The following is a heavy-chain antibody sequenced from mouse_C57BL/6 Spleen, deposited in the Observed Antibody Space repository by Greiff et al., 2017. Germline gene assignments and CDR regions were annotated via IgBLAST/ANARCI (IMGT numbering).Heavy chain of an antibody. V-gene: IGHV1-7*01. CDR1: GYTFTSYW. J-gene: IGHJ4*01. CDR2: INPSSGYT. Sequence: QVQLQQSGAELAKPGASVKLSCKASGYTFTSYWMHWVKQRPGQGLEWIGYINPSSGYTTYNQKFKDQATLTADKSASTAYMQLSSLTYEDSAVYYCARGYYGSSPYAMDYWGQGTSVTVSS. CDR3: ARGYYGSSPYAMDY. D-gene: IGHD1-1*01.